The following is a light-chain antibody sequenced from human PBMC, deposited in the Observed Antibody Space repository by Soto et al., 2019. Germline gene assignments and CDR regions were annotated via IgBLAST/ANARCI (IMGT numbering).Light chain of an antibody. Sequence: DIVLRQAPVTLSLYPGERATLSCRASQSVSRYLTWYQQKPGQGPRVLIYGASSRATGIPDRFSGSGSGTDFTLTVNRLEPEDFAVYYCQQYGSSPPTFGHGTKVDIK. CDR1: QSVSRY. J-gene: IGKJ1*01. CDR3: QQYGSSPPT. CDR2: GAS. V-gene: IGKV3-20*01.